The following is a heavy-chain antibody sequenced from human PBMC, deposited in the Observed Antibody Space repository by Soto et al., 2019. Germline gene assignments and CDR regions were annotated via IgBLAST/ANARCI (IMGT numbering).Heavy chain of an antibody. CDR3: ARRAVVVAAADWFVL. Sequence: EVQLLESGGGLVQPGGSLRLSCVASGFTFSSYAMNWVRQAPGKGLEWVSHISGSGGSTYYADSVKGRFTISRDNSKNALNLKMNRLRAEGTAVYYCARRAVVVAAADWFVLWGQGTLVTVSS. CDR2: ISGSGGST. CDR1: GFTFSSYA. J-gene: IGHJ5*02. D-gene: IGHD2-15*01. V-gene: IGHV3-23*01.